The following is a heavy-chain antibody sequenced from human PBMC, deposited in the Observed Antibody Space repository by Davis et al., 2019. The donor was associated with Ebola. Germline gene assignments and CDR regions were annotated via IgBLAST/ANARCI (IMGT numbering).Heavy chain of an antibody. CDR2: ISYDGSNK. V-gene: IGHV3-30-3*01. Sequence: LSLTCAVYGGSFSGYYWSWIRQPPGKGLEWVAVISYDGSNKYYADSVKGRFTNSRDNSKNTLYLQMNSLRAEDTAVYYCARVRITMKIFDYWGQGTLVTVSS. CDR3: ARVRITMKIFDY. J-gene: IGHJ4*02. CDR1: GGSFSGYY. D-gene: IGHD3-22*01.